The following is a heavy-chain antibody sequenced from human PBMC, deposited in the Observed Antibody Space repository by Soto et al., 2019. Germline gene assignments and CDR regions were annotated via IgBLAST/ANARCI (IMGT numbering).Heavy chain of an antibody. CDR1: GYSFTSYG. J-gene: IGHJ6*02. D-gene: IGHD3-3*01. CDR3: AFGLWSGYFSMDV. CDR2: ISAYNGNT. V-gene: IGHV1-18*01. Sequence: QVQLVQSGAEVKKPGASVKVSFKTSGYSFTSYGISWVREAPGQGVEWMGWISAYNGNTNYAQKLQGRVTMTTDTSTSTAYMELRSLRSDDTAVYYCAFGLWSGYFSMDVWGQGTTVTVSS.